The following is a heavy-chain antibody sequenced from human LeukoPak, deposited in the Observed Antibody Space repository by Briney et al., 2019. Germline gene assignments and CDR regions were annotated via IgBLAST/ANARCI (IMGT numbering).Heavy chain of an antibody. CDR3: ARRWAVAGAFDY. D-gene: IGHD6-19*01. CDR1: GCSFISYW. Sequence: GESLKISCNGSGCSFISYWVGWVRRMPGEGREGMAMIYPGDSATRYGPSLQRQATLSADKSISTAYLQWSSLKASDTAMYYCARRWAVAGAFDYWGQGTLVTVSS. J-gene: IGHJ4*02. CDR2: IYPGDSAT. V-gene: IGHV5-51*01.